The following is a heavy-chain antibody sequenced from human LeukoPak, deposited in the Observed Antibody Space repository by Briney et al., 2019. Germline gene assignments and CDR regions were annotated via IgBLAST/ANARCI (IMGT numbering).Heavy chain of an antibody. V-gene: IGHV4-38-2*01. D-gene: IGHD2-21*01. CDR1: GYSISSGYY. CDR2: IYHSGST. J-gene: IGHJ4*02. Sequence: SETLSLTCAVSGYSISSGYYWGWIRQPPGKGLEWIGSIYHSGSTYYNPSLKSRVPISVDTSKNQFSLKLSSVTAADTAVYYCARPNAPYCGGDCFFDYWGQGTLVTVSS. CDR3: ARPNAPYCGGDCFFDY.